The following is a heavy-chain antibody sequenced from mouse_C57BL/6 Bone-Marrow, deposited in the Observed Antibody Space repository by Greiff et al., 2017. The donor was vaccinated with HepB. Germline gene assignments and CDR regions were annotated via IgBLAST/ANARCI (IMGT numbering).Heavy chain of an antibody. J-gene: IGHJ2*01. V-gene: IGHV14-4*01. CDR3: TGEVTTVVGDY. CDR1: GFNIKDDY. CDR2: IDPENGDT. D-gene: IGHD1-1*01. Sequence: VQLQQSGAELVRPGASVKLSCTASGFNIKDDYMHWVKQRPEQGLEWIGWIDPENGDTEYASKFQGKATITADTSSNTAYLQLSSLTSEDTAVYYCTGEVTTVVGDYWGQGTTLTVSS.